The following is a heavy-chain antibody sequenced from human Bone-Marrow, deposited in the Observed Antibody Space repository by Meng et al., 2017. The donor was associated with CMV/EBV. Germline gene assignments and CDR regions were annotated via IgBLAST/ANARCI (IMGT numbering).Heavy chain of an antibody. CDR3: ARWNVLTVYFCLAY. V-gene: IGHV1-2*02. D-gene: IGHD3-9*01. CDR1: GYTFTSYG. CDR2: INPNSGGT. J-gene: IGHJ4*02. Sequence: ASVKVSCKASGYTFTSYGISWVRQAPGQGPEWMGWINPNSGGTNYAQKFQGRVTMTRDTSINTAYMELRRLRSDDTAVYFCARWNVLTVYFCLAYWGPGALVTCSS.